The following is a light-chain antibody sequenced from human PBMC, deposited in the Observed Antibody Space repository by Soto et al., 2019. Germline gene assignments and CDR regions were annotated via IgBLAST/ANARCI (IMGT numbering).Light chain of an antibody. J-gene: IGKJ5*01. V-gene: IGKV3-11*01. Sequence: EVVMTQSPATLSVSPGEGATLSCMASQGIGDTLAWYQHKPGQAPRLLIYDASNRATGIPARFSGSGSGTDFTLTISSLEPEDFAVYYCQQRSNWPPITFGQGTRLEIK. CDR2: DAS. CDR1: QGIGDT. CDR3: QQRSNWPPIT.